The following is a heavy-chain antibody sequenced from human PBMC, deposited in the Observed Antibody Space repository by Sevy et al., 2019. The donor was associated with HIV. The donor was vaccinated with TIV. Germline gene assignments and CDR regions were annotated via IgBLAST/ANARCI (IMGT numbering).Heavy chain of an antibody. CDR3: ARAIRNRGVISSGYFDL. Sequence: GGSLRLSCAASGFTFSSYWMYWVRQAPGKGLVWVSRINSDGSSTNYADSVKGRFTISRDNAKNTLYLQMNSLRAEDTAVYYCARAIRNRGVISSGYFDLWGRGTLVTVSS. V-gene: IGHV3-74*01. CDR1: GFTFSSYW. D-gene: IGHD3-10*01. J-gene: IGHJ2*01. CDR2: INSDGSST.